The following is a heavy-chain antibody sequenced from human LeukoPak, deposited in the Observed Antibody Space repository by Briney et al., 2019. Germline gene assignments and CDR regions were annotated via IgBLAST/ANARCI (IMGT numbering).Heavy chain of an antibody. Sequence: SETLSLTCTVSGGSISSHYWSWIRQPPGKGLEWIGYIYYSGSTNYNPSLKSRVTISVDTSKNQFSLKLSSVTAADTAVYYRARGYSSGWYYFDYWGQGTLVTVSS. V-gene: IGHV4-59*11. CDR3: ARGYSSGWYYFDY. D-gene: IGHD6-19*01. CDR2: IYYSGST. J-gene: IGHJ4*02. CDR1: GGSISSHY.